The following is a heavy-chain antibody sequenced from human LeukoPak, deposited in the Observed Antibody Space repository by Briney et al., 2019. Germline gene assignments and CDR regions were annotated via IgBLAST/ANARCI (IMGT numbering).Heavy chain of an antibody. CDR2: INPSGGST. CDR1: GYTFTSYY. J-gene: IGHJ6*02. CDR3: ARKLRFWECLFPSYYYSYGMDV. D-gene: IGHD3-3*01. Sequence: ASVKVSRKASGYTFTSYYMHWVRQAPGQGLEWMGIINPSGGSTSYAQKFQGRVTMTRDTSTSTVYMELSSLRSEDTAVYYCARKLRFWECLFPSYYYSYGMDVGGQGPTVTVSS. V-gene: IGHV1-46*01.